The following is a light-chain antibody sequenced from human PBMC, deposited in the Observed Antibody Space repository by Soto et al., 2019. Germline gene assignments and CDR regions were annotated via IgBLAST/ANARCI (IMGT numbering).Light chain of an antibody. CDR1: TSNIGRST. V-gene: IGLV1-44*01. Sequence: QSALTQPPSASGTPGQRVTISCSGNTSNIGRSTVTWYQQFPGAAPKLLIYGNTQRPLGVPVRFSGSKSDTSASLAISGLQSEDEADYYCATWSDGVFVFGIGTKVTVL. CDR2: GNT. J-gene: IGLJ1*01. CDR3: ATWSDGVFV.